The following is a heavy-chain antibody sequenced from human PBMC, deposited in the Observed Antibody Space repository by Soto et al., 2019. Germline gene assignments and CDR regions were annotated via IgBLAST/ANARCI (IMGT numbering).Heavy chain of an antibody. Sequence: GGSLRLSCAASGFTFSDYYMSWIRQAPGKGLEWVSYISSSGSTIYYADSVKGRFTISRDNAKNSLYLQMNSLRAEDTAVYYCASPNFVDIVATIRDDLPGGQGTLVTVSS. CDR3: ASPNFVDIVATIRDDLP. V-gene: IGHV3-11*01. D-gene: IGHD5-12*01. J-gene: IGHJ4*02. CDR1: GFTFSDYY. CDR2: ISSSGSTI.